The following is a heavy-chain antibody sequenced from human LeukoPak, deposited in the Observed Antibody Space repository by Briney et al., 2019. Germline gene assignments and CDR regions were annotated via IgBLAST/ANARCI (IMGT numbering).Heavy chain of an antibody. Sequence: ASVKVSCKASGYTFTSYDINWVRQATGQGLEWMGWMNPNSGNTGYAQKFQGRVTMTRNTSISTAYMELSSLRSEDTAVYYCARGPPYDYVWGSSRYTYYYYGMDVWGQGTTVTVSS. CDR3: ARGPPYDYVWGSSRYTYYYYGMDV. V-gene: IGHV1-8*01. CDR1: GYTFTSYD. J-gene: IGHJ6*02. D-gene: IGHD3-16*02. CDR2: MNPNSGNT.